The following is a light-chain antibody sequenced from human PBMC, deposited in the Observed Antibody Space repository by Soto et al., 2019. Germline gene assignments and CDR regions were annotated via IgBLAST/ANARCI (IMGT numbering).Light chain of an antibody. V-gene: IGLV2-14*01. J-gene: IGLJ3*02. CDR1: SSDVGAYNF. CDR3: SSYTGNSTWV. CDR2: EVT. Sequence: QSALTQPPSASGSPGQSVTISCTGTSSDVGAYNFVSWYQQHPGKAPKLMIYEVTNRPSGVSNRFSGSKSGNTASLTISGLQAEDEADYYCSSYTGNSTWVFGGGTQLTVL.